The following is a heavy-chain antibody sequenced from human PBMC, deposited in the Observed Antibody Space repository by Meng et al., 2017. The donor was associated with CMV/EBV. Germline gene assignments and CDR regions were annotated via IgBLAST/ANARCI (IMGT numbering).Heavy chain of an antibody. Sequence: SVKVSCKASGGTFSSYAISWVRQAPGQGLEWMGGIIPILGIANYAQKFQGRVTITADKSTSTAYMELSSLRSEDTAVYYCARRTMIDAFDIWGQGTMVTVSS. CDR1: GGTFSSYA. J-gene: IGHJ3*02. D-gene: IGHD3-22*01. V-gene: IGHV1-69*10. CDR3: ARRTMIDAFDI. CDR2: IIPILGIA.